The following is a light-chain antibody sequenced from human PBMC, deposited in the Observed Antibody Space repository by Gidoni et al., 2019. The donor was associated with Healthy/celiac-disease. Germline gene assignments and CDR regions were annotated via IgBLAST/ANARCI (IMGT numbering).Light chain of an antibody. Sequence: DIKMTQSPSSLSASVGDRVTITCRASQSISSYLNWYQQKPGKAPKLLIYAASSLQSRVPSRFSGSGSGTAFTLTISSLQPEDFATYYCQHSYSTLYTFGQGTKLEIK. CDR3: QHSYSTLYT. CDR1: QSISSY. J-gene: IGKJ2*01. CDR2: AAS. V-gene: IGKV1-39*01.